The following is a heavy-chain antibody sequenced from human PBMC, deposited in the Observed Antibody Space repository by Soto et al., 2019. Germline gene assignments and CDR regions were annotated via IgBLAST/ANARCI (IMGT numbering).Heavy chain of an antibody. CDR1: GYTSADFG. J-gene: IGHJ5*01. CDR3: VRDQKYFRVNGNWFDS. V-gene: IGHV1-18*04. D-gene: IGHD2-2*01. Sequence: QVQLMQSGTEVKKPGASVTVSCQASGYTSADFGISWVRQAPGQGLEWMGWVSGNNGASNPAPKVQGRITMTLDTSTGVSYMALRSQRSDDTAIYYCVRDQKYFRVNGNWFDSWGQGTLVSVSS. CDR2: VSGNNGAS.